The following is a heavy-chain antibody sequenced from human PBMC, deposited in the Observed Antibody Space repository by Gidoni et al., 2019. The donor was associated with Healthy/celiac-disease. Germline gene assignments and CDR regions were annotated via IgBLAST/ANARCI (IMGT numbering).Heavy chain of an antibody. D-gene: IGHD2-2*01. J-gene: IGHJ2*01. CDR3: ARGRLSCVVPAATRRGCWRYFDL. Sequence: QVQLQQWGAGLLKPSETLSLTCAVYGGSFSGYYWSWIRQPPGKGLEWIGEIKHSGSTNYNPSLKSRVTISVDTSKNQFSLKLSSVTAADTAVYYCARGRLSCVVPAATRRGCWRYFDLWGRGTLVTVSS. V-gene: IGHV4-34*01. CDR1: GGSFSGYY. CDR2: IKHSGST.